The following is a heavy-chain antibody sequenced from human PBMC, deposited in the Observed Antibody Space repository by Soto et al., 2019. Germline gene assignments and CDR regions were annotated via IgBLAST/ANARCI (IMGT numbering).Heavy chain of an antibody. CDR2: ISGSGAGT. J-gene: IGHJ4*02. Sequence: PGGSLRLSCAASGITFSNHAMSWVRQAPGKGLEWVSTISGSGAGTYYADSVKGRFTISRDNSKNTVYLQVSSLRAEDTAVYYCAKERSSGYSYFDYWGQGTLVTGSS. CDR3: AKERSSGYSYFDY. D-gene: IGHD3-22*01. V-gene: IGHV3-23*01. CDR1: GITFSNHA.